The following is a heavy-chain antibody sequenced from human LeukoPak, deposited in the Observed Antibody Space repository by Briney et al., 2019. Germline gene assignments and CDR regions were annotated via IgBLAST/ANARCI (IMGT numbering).Heavy chain of an antibody. CDR3: ARNRVVGAPNFDY. V-gene: IGHV4-59*01. CDR2: IYYSGST. J-gene: IGHJ4*02. D-gene: IGHD1-26*01. Sequence: SETLSLTCTVSGGSIISYYWTWIRQPPGKGRECLGYIYYSGSTNYNPSLKSRVTISLDTSKNQFSLRLTSVTAADTAVYYCARNRVVGAPNFDYWGQGTLVTVFS. CDR1: GGSIISYY.